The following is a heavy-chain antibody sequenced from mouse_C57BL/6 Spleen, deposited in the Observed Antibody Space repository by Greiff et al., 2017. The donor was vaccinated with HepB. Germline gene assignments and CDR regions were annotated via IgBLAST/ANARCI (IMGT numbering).Heavy chain of an antibody. J-gene: IGHJ2*01. V-gene: IGHV1-64*01. CDR3: ARGSYYGSSPVYFDY. CDR1: GYTFTSYW. CDR2: IHPNSGST. Sequence: QVQLKEPGAELVKPGASVKLSCKASGYTFTSYWMHWVKQRPGQGLEWIGMIHPNSGSTNYNEKVKSKATLSVDKSSSTAYMQLSSLTSEDSAVYYCARGSYYGSSPVYFDYWGQGTTLTVSS. D-gene: IGHD1-1*01.